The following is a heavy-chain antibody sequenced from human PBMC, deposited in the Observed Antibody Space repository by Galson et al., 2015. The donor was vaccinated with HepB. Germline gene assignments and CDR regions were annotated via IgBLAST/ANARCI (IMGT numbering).Heavy chain of an antibody. CDR1: GDSVSSNSAA. Sequence: CAISGDSVSSNSAAWNWIGQSPSRGLEWLGRTYYRSKWYNDYAASVKSRIIINPDTSKNQFSLQLNSVTPEDTAVYYCARCYFDSSGYYEYYFDYWGQGTLVTVSS. CDR3: ARCYFDSSGYYEYYFDY. J-gene: IGHJ4*02. CDR2: TYYRSKWYN. D-gene: IGHD3-22*01. V-gene: IGHV6-1*01.